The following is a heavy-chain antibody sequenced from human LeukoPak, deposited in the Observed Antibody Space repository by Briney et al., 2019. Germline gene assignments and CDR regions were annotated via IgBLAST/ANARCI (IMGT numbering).Heavy chain of an antibody. CDR2: ITRSDTNT. J-gene: IGHJ4*02. CDR3: ATDPATVGVTTRDY. Sequence: GGSLRLSCAASGITLNIFAMNWVRQAPGKGLEWVSAITRSDTNTFYRDSVKGRFTVSRDNSKNTIFLQMNTLRADDTAVYFCATDPATVGVTTRDYWGQGTPVTVSS. CDR1: GITLNIFA. V-gene: IGHV3-23*01. D-gene: IGHD1-26*01.